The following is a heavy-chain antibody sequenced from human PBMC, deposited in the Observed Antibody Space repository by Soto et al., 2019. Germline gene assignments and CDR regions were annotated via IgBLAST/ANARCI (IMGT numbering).Heavy chain of an antibody. CDR1: GGSISSYY. Sequence: PSETLSLTCTVSGGSISSYYWSWIRQPPGKGLEWIGYIYYSGSTNYNPSLKSRVTISVDKSKNQFSLKLSSVTAADTAVYYCASSAPQSHYYYDSSGYYLGYWGQGTLVTVSS. V-gene: IGHV4-59*01. D-gene: IGHD3-22*01. CDR3: ASSAPQSHYYYDSSGYYLGY. CDR2: IYYSGST. J-gene: IGHJ4*02.